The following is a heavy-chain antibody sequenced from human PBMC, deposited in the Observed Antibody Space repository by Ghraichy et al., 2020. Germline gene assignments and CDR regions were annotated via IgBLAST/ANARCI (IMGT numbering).Heavy chain of an antibody. V-gene: IGHV3-21*01. CDR2: ISSSSSYI. D-gene: IGHD6-6*01. CDR3: ARDQVSQLYGMDV. Sequence: GGSLRLSCAASGFTFSSYSMNWVRQAPGKGLEWVSSISSSSSYIYYADSVKGRFTISRDNAKNSLYLQMNSLRAEDTAVYYCARDQVSQLYGMDVWGQGTTVTVSS. J-gene: IGHJ6*02. CDR1: GFTFSSYS.